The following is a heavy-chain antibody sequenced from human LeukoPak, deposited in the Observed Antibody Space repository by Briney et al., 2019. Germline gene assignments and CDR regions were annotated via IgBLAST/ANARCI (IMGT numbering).Heavy chain of an antibody. Sequence: GGSLRLSCAASGFTFSSYSVNWVRQAPGKGLEWVSFISSSSSDIYYADSVKGRFTISRDNAKNSLYLQMNSLRTEDTAVYYCAKVYGDYVLAYFDYWGQGTLVTVSS. CDR2: ISSSSSDI. CDR3: AKVYGDYVLAYFDY. CDR1: GFTFSSYS. V-gene: IGHV3-21*01. D-gene: IGHD4-17*01. J-gene: IGHJ4*02.